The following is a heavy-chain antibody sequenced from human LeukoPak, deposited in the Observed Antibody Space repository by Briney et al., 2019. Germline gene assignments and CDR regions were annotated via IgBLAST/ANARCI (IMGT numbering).Heavy chain of an antibody. CDR2: IRPSGDNT. CDR3: ARPYYYDSSGYYFDAFDI. J-gene: IGHJ3*02. D-gene: IGHD3-22*01. CDR1: GFTFSSYD. V-gene: IGHV3-23*01. Sequence: GGALRLSCAASGFTFSSYDMTWVRQAPGRGLEWVSSIRPSGDNTYYGDSVKGRFTISRDNAKNTLYLQMNSLRAEDTAVYYCARPYYYDSSGYYFDAFDIWGQGTMVTVSS.